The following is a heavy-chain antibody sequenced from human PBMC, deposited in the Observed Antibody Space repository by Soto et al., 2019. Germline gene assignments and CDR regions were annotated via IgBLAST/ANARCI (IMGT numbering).Heavy chain of an antibody. J-gene: IGHJ6*02. CDR3: AREVIVAAGTPGGYYGMDV. V-gene: IGHV1-2*04. CDR2: INPNSGGT. Sequence: ASVKVSCKASGYNFTAYYMHWVRQAPGQGLEWMGRINPNSGGTYYAQKFQGWVTMTRDTSSSTAYMELSRLRSDDTAVYYCAREVIVAAGTPGGYYGMDVWGQGTSVTVSS. D-gene: IGHD6-13*01. CDR1: GYNFTAYY.